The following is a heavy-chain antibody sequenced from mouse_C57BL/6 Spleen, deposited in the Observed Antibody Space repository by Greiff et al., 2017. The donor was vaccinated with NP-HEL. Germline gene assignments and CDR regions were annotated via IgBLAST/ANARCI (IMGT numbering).Heavy chain of an antibody. J-gene: IGHJ4*01. CDR1: GYSFTDYN. D-gene: IGHD3-2*02. CDR3: ARSGAQATLDY. V-gene: IGHV1-39*01. Sequence: VQLKESGPELVQPGASVKISCKASGYSFTDYNMNWVKQSNGKSLEWIGVINPNYGTTSYNQKFKGKATLTVDQSSSTAYMQLNSLTSEDSAVYYGARSGAQATLDYWGQGTSVTVSS. CDR2: INPNYGTT.